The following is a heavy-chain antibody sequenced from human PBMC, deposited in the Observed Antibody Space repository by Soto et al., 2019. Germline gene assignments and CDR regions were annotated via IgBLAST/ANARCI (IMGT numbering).Heavy chain of an antibody. D-gene: IGHD2-2*01. Sequence: QVQLVQSGAEVKKPGASVKVSCKASVYTFTSYGISWVRQAPGQGLEWMGWISAYNGNTNYAQKLQGRVTMTTDPSTSTAYMELRSPRSDDTAVYYCAIPYCSSTSCYPFHFDYWGQGTLVTVSS. CDR2: ISAYNGNT. CDR1: VYTFTSYG. J-gene: IGHJ4*02. CDR3: AIPYCSSTSCYPFHFDY. V-gene: IGHV1-18*01.